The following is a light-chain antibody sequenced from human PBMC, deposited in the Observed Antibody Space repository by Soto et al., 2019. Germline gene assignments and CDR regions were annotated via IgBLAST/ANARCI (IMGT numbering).Light chain of an antibody. Sequence: QSVLTQPPSVSGAPGQRVTISCTGSSSNIGAGYDVHWYQQLPGTAPKLLIYGNSNRHSGVPDRFSGSKSGTSASLAINGLQAEDEADYYCQSYDSSRSGWVFGGGTKLTVL. CDR2: GNS. J-gene: IGLJ3*02. CDR3: QSYDSSRSGWV. V-gene: IGLV1-40*01. CDR1: SSNIGAGYD.